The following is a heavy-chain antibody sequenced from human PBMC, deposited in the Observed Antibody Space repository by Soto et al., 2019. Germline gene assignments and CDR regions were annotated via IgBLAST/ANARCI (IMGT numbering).Heavy chain of an antibody. V-gene: IGHV3-64*01. CDR1: GFTFSSYA. CDR2: ISSNGGST. D-gene: IGHD3-10*01. Sequence: GGSLRLSCAASGFTFSSYAMHWVRQAPGKGLEYVSAISSNGGSTYYANSVKGRFTISRDNSKNTLYLQMGSLRAEDMAVYYCARDGLVRGVISVGYYYYMDVWGKGTTVTVSS. J-gene: IGHJ6*03. CDR3: ARDGLVRGVISVGYYYYMDV.